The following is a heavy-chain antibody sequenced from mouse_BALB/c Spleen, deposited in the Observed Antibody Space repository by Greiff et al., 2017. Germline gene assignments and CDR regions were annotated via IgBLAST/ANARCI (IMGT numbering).Heavy chain of an antibody. CDR2: ILPGSGST. CDR1: GYTFSSYW. V-gene: IGHV1-9*01. Sequence: QVQLKESGAELMKPGASVKISCKATGYTFSSYWIEWVKQRPGHGLEWIGEILPGSGSTNYNEKFKGKATFTADTSSNTAYMQLSSLTSEDSAVYYCARGITTVAMDYWGQGTSVTVSS. J-gene: IGHJ4*01. D-gene: IGHD1-1*01. CDR3: ARGITTVAMDY.